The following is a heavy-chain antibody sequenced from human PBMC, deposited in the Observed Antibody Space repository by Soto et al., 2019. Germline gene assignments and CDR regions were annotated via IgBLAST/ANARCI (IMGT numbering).Heavy chain of an antibody. CDR2: ISGRGTNT. D-gene: IGHD1-1*01. Sequence: EVHLLESGGGLVQPGGSLRLSCAASGFTFNNYAMSWVRQAPGKGLEWVSVISGRGTNTYYADSVKGRFTISRDNSKNTLYLQMNSLRAEDTAVYYCAKGAAGRTNDYGDYWGQGTLVTVSS. CDR3: AKGAAGRTNDYGDY. J-gene: IGHJ4*02. CDR1: GFTFNNYA. V-gene: IGHV3-23*01.